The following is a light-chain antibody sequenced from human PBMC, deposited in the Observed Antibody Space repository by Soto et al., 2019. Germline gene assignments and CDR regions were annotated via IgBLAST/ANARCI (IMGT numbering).Light chain of an antibody. CDR3: QPYDSSLPWV. J-gene: IGLJ3*02. CDR1: SSNIGAGYD. Sequence: QSVLTQPPSVSGAPGQRVTISCTGSSSNIGAGYDVHWYQQLPGTAPKLLIYGNSNRPSGVPDRFSGSKSGTSASLAITGLQADDEADYYCQPYDSSLPWVFGGGTKLTVL. V-gene: IGLV1-40*01. CDR2: GNS.